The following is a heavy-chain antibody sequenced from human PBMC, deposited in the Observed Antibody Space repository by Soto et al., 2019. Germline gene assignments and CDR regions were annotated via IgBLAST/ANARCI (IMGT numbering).Heavy chain of an antibody. CDR2: ISPNSGGT. J-gene: IGHJ5*02. V-gene: IGHV1-2*02. CDR3: ARSYYDILTGLEVSGWFDP. CDR1: GYTFTSYG. D-gene: IGHD3-9*01. Sequence: GASVKVSCKASGYTFTSYGISWVRQAPGQGLGWMGWISPNSGGTNYAQKLQGRVTMTRDTSSSTAYMELSRLRSDDTAVYYCARSYYDILTGLEVSGWFDPWGQGTLVTVSS.